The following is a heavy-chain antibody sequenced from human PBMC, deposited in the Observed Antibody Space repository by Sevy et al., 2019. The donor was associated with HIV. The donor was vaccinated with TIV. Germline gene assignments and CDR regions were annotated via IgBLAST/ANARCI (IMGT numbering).Heavy chain of an antibody. CDR1: GGSISPYY. CDR2: MYYSGNT. V-gene: IGHV4-59*01. CDR3: AREGGLVDYGMDV. J-gene: IGHJ6*02. D-gene: IGHD3-9*01. Sequence: SETLSLTCTVSGGSISPYYWSWIRQPPGKGLEWIGYMYYSGNTNYNPSLRSRFTISLDTSNSQFSLNLSSVTAQDTAVYYCAREGGLVDYGMDVWGPGTTVTVSS.